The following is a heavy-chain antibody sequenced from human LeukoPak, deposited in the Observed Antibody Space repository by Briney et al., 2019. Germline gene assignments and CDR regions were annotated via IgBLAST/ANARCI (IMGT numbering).Heavy chain of an antibody. CDR1: GFTFSSYG. V-gene: IGHV3-33*01. Sequence: GGSLRLSCAASGFTFSSYGMHWVRQAPGKGLEWVAVMWFDGSNIYYADSVKGRFTISRDNSKNTLCLQMDSLRAEDTAVYYCARDYSSSWLRFFDYWGQGTLVTVSS. J-gene: IGHJ4*02. CDR3: ARDYSSSWLRFFDY. D-gene: IGHD6-6*01. CDR2: MWFDGSNI.